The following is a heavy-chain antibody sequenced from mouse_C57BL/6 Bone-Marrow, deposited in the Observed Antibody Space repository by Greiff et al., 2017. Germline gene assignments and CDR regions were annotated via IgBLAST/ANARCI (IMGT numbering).Heavy chain of an antibody. CDR3: ARPLCGGRSVCWYLDY. CDR1: GYSFTDYY. CDR2: INPNYGTT. D-gene: IGHD1-1*01. V-gene: IGHV1-39*01. Sequence: VQLQQSGPELVKPGASVKISCKASGYSFTDYYMNWVKQSNGKSLEWIGVINPNYGTTSYNQKFKGKATLTVDQSSSTAYMQLNSLTSEDSAVXYCARPLCGGRSVCWYLDYWGTGTSVTVSS. J-gene: IGHJ1*03.